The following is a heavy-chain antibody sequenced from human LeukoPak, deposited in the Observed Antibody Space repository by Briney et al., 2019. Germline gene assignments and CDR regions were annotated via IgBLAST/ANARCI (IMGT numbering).Heavy chain of an antibody. D-gene: IGHD3-10*01. V-gene: IGHV3-15*01. J-gene: IGHJ4*02. CDR1: GFTFSNVW. Sequence: SGGSLRLSCAASGFTFSNVWMSWVRQAPGKGLEWVGRIKSKTDGGTTDYAAPVKGRFTISRDDSKNTLYLQMNSLKTEDTAVYYCTTVLLWFGEPGGFDYWGQGTLVTVSS. CDR2: IKSKTDGGTT. CDR3: TTVLLWFGEPGGFDY.